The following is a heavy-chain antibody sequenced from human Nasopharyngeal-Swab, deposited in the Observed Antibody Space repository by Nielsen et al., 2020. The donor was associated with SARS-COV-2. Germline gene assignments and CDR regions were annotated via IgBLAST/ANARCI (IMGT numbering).Heavy chain of an antibody. CDR3: ARPMRPMGHYYFGMDV. D-gene: IGHD1-26*01. CDR2: IYPGDSNT. CDR1: GYSFTTYR. Sequence: GESLKIPCKGSGYSFTTYRIGWVRQMPGKGLEWMGIIYPGDSNTRYSPSFQGQVTISVDKYSSTAYLQWSSLKASDTAIYYCARPMRPMGHYYFGMDVWGQGTTVTVSS. V-gene: IGHV5-51*01. J-gene: IGHJ6*02.